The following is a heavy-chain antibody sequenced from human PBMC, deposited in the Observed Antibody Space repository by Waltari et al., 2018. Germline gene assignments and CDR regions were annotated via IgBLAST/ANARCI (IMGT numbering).Heavy chain of an antibody. CDR3: ARAPIRFLEWFYFDY. J-gene: IGHJ4*02. Sequence: QVQLQESGPGLVQPSETLSLTCTVSGGSLRSSYWCCILQPAGKGLEWIVRIYTSGSTNDKPSLKSRVTRSVDTSKNQFSLKLSVVTAADTAVYYCARAPIRFLEWFYFDYWGQGTLVTVSS. D-gene: IGHD3-3*01. V-gene: IGHV4-4*07. CDR2: IYTSGST. CDR1: GGSLRSSY.